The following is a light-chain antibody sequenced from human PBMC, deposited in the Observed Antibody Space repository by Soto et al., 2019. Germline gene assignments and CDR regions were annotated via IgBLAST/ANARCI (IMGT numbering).Light chain of an antibody. J-gene: IGLJ1*01. CDR3: SSYTTSNTRQIV. Sequence: QSALTQPASVSGSPGQSITISCTGTSSDVGGYNYVSWYQHHPGKAPKLMIYDVSNRPSGVSNRFSGSKSGNTASLTISGLQREDEADYYCSSYTTSNTRQIVLGTGTKLTVL. V-gene: IGLV2-14*03. CDR1: SSDVGGYNY. CDR2: DVS.